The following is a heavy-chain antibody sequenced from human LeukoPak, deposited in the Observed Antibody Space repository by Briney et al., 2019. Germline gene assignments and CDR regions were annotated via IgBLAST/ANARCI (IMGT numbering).Heavy chain of an antibody. CDR3: ARAQLEGWNYYYYMDV. V-gene: IGHV3-21*04. CDR2: ISSASSYI. CDR1: GLSISRYS. J-gene: IGHJ6*03. D-gene: IGHD1-1*01. Sequence: PGGSLRLSCAASGLSISRYSMNWVRQAPGKGLEWVSSISSASSYIYYTDSVKGRFTISRDNSKNTLYLQMNSLRAEDTAVYYCARAQLEGWNYYYYMDVWGKGTTVTISS.